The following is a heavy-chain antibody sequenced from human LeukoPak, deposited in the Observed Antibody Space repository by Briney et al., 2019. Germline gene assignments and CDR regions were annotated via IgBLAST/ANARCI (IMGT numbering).Heavy chain of an antibody. V-gene: IGHV4-59*01. CDR1: GGSISSYY. CDR2: IYYSGST. D-gene: IGHD3-16*02. CDR3: ARERDDYVWGSYRYPVFDY. J-gene: IGHJ4*02. Sequence: SETLSLTCTVSGGSISSYYWSWIRQPPGRGLEWIGYIYYSGSTNYNPSRKSRVTISVDTSKNQFSLKLSSVTAADTAVYYCARERDDYVWGSYRYPVFDYWGQGTLVTVSS.